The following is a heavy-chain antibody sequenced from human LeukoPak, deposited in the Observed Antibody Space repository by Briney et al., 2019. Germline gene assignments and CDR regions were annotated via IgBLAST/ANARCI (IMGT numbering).Heavy chain of an antibody. Sequence: GSLRLPCAASGFTFSSYGMHWVRQAPGKGLEWVAVISYGGSNKYYADSVKGRFTISRDNSKNTLYLQMNSLRAEDTAVYYCAKLTMVRGVSQAFDYWGQGTLVTVSS. CDR1: GFTFSSYG. D-gene: IGHD3-10*01. CDR2: ISYGGSNK. V-gene: IGHV3-30*18. CDR3: AKLTMVRGVSQAFDY. J-gene: IGHJ4*02.